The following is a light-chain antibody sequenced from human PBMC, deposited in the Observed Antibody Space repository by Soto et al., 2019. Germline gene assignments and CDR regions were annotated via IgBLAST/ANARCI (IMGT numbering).Light chain of an antibody. CDR2: WAS. Sequence: DIVMTQSPDSLAVSLGERANINCKSSQSVLYSSNNKNYLAWYQQKPGQPPKLLIYWASTRESGVPDRFSGSGSGTDFTLTISSLQADDVAVYFFQQYYSTPYTFGQGTKLEIK. V-gene: IGKV4-1*01. CDR1: QSVLYSSNNKNY. J-gene: IGKJ2*01. CDR3: QQYYSTPYT.